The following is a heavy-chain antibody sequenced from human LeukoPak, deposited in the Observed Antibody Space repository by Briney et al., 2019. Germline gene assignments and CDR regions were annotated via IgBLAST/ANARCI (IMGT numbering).Heavy chain of an antibody. J-gene: IGHJ5*02. Sequence: SETLSLTCTVSGGSISSYYWSWIRQPPGKALEWIGYIYYSGSTNYNPSLKSRVTISVDTSKNQFSLKLSSVTAADTAVYYCATRTPLQWLRFAKGSWFDPWGQGTLVTVSS. D-gene: IGHD5-12*01. CDR2: IYYSGST. V-gene: IGHV4-59*01. CDR3: ATRTPLQWLRFAKGSWFDP. CDR1: GGSISSYY.